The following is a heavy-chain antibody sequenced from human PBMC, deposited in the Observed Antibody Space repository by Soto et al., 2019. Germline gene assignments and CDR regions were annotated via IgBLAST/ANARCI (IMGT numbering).Heavy chain of an antibody. D-gene: IGHD2-2*01. J-gene: IGHJ5*02. V-gene: IGHV5-10-1*01. CDR3: ARLFCSTTTCDSWFDP. CDR2: IDPRDSYV. CDR1: GYTFTTFW. Sequence: PGESLKISCTGFGYTFTTFWISWVRQMPGKGLEWMGRIDPRDSYVNYSPSFQGRVTISLDKSISTAYLQWGSLKASDTAMYYCARLFCSTTTCDSWFDPWGQGTLVTVSS.